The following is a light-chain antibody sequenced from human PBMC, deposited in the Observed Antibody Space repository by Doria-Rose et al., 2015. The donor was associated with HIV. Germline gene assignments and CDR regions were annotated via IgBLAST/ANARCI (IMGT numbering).Light chain of an antibody. CDR2: DGS. CDR1: QSFSSTY. V-gene: IGKV3-20*01. CDR3: HQYGTSWT. Sequence: TQSPGTLSLSPGETATLSCRASQSFSSTYLAWYQQKPGQAPSLLIYDGSTRATGIPDRFSASGSGTDFTLTINRLEPKDFALYYCHQYGTSWTFGQGTKVEI. J-gene: IGKJ1*01.